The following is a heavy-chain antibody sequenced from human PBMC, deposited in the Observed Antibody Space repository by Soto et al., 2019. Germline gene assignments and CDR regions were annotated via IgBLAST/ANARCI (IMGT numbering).Heavy chain of an antibody. CDR3: AKGEGVDIVVVPANPTDYYYYGMDV. CDR1: GFTFSSYG. Sequence: PGGSLRLSCAASGFTFSSYGMHWVRQAPGKGLEWVAVISYDGSNKYYADSVKGRFTISRDNSKNTLYLQMNSLRAEDTAVYYCAKGEGVDIVVVPANPTDYYYYGMDVWGQGTTVTVSS. D-gene: IGHD2-2*01. J-gene: IGHJ6*02. CDR2: ISYDGSNK. V-gene: IGHV3-30*18.